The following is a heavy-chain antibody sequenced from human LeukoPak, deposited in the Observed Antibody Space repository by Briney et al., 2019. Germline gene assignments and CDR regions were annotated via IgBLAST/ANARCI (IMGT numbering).Heavy chain of an antibody. CDR3: ARGTALQDY. D-gene: IGHD2-2*02. CDR2: INSDGTIT. Sequence: GGSLRLSCAASGFTFSSYAMSWVRQAPGKGLVWVSDINSDGTITHYADSVKGRFTVSRDNAQDTLYLQMNSLRAEDTAVYYCARGTALQDYWGQGTLVTVSS. CDR1: GFTFSSYA. V-gene: IGHV3-74*01. J-gene: IGHJ4*02.